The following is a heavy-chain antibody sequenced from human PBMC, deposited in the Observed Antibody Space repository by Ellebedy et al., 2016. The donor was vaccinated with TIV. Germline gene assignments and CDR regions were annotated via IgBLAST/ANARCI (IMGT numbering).Heavy chain of an antibody. D-gene: IGHD6-13*01. CDR3: AHTSSWTIDY. V-gene: IGHV2-5*02. CDR2: VYWDGSK. CDR1: GFSLSSNAVG. J-gene: IGHJ4*02. Sequence: SGPTLVXPTQTLTLSYSFSGFSLSSNAVGVSWIRPTPGKALVWLTLVYWDGSKVYSPSLESRLTITEDTSKNQVVLTMTNMDPVDTATYYCAHTSSWTIDYWGQGTLVTVSS.